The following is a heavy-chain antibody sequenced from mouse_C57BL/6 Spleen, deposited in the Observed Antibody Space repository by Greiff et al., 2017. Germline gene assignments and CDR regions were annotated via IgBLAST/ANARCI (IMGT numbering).Heavy chain of an antibody. Sequence: VQLQQSGPELVKPGASVKISCKASGYTFTDYYMNWVKQSHGKSLEWIGDINPNNGGTNYNQKFKGKATLTVDKSSSTAYMELRSLTSEDSAVYYCARRVFAYWGQGTLVTVSA. CDR1: GYTFTDYY. CDR3: ARRVFAY. V-gene: IGHV1-26*01. CDR2: INPNNGGT. J-gene: IGHJ3*01.